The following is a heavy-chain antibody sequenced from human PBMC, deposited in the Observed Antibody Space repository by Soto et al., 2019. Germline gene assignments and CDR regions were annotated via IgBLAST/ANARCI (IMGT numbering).Heavy chain of an antibody. CDR1: GFTFSNAW. Sequence: EVQLVESGGGLVKPGGSLRLSCAASGFTFSNAWMSWVRQAPGKGLEWVGRIKSKTDGGTIDYAAPVKGRFTISRDDSKNTLYLQMNSLKTEDTAVYYCTTDPIAADAFDIWGQGTMVTVSS. D-gene: IGHD6-13*01. J-gene: IGHJ3*02. CDR2: IKSKTDGGTI. V-gene: IGHV3-15*01. CDR3: TTDPIAADAFDI.